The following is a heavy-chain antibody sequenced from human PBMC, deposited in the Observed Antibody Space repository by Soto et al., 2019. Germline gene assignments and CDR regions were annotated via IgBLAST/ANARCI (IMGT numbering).Heavy chain of an antibody. CDR3: ARDPYYYDSSGSNFDY. CDR1: GGTFSSYA. D-gene: IGHD3-22*01. CDR2: IIPIFGTA. J-gene: IGHJ4*02. V-gene: IGHV1-69*01. Sequence: SVKVSCEASGGTFSSYAISWVRQAPVQGLEWMGGIIPIFGTANYAQKFQGRVTITADESTSTAYMELSSLRSEDTAVYYCARDPYYYDSSGSNFDYWGQGTLVTVSS.